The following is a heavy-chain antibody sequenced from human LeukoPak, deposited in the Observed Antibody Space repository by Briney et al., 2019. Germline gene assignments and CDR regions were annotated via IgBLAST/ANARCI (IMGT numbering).Heavy chain of an antibody. CDR2: ISSSGSTI. CDR1: GFTFSSYS. J-gene: IGHJ4*02. CDR3: ARVSWMATTFDY. V-gene: IGHV3-48*04. D-gene: IGHD5-24*01. Sequence: GGSLRLSCAASGFTFSSYSMNWVRQAPGKGLEWVSYISSSGSTIYYADSVKGRFTISRDNAKNSLYLQMNSLRAEDTAVYYCARVSWMATTFDYWGQGTLVTVSS.